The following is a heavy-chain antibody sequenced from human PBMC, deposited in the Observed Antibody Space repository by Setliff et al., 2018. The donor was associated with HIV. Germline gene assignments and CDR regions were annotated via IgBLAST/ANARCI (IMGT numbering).Heavy chain of an antibody. CDR3: ARGGANPSWFDS. CDR1: GFTFSNSW. CDR2: INTDGSSA. V-gene: IGHV3-74*03. D-gene: IGHD3-16*01. J-gene: IGHJ5*01. Sequence: LRLSCAASGFTFSNSWMHWVRQAPGKELVWVSRINTDGSSATYADSVKGRFTNSRDNAKNTLYLQMDSLRAEDTAVYYCARGGANPSWFDSWGQGTLVTVSS.